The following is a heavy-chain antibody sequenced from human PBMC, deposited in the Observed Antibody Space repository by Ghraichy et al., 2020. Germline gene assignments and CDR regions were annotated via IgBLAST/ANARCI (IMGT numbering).Heavy chain of an antibody. V-gene: IGHV4-39*01. Sequence: SETLSLTCTISGYSITSTNYYWAWIRQPPGKRLDSIVSVNHSRSTYYNPSLKSRVNIFVDTSRNQFSLRLTSVTAADTSVYYCARQVVRPLHDCWGQGSLVTV. J-gene: IGHJ4*02. CDR1: GYSITSTNYY. D-gene: IGHD2-15*01. CDR3: ARQVVRPLHDC. CDR2: VNHSRST.